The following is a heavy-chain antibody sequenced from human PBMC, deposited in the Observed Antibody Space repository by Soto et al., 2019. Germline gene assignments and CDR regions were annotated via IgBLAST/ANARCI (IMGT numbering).Heavy chain of an antibody. V-gene: IGHV3-23*01. Sequence: PGGSLRLSCAASGFTFSSYAMSWVRQAPGKGLEWVSAISGSGGSTYYADSVKGRFTISRDNSKNTLYLQMNSLRAEDTAVYYCAKDRLWFGEFLAQFDYWGQGTQVTVSS. CDR1: GFTFSSYA. D-gene: IGHD3-10*01. CDR2: ISGSGGST. J-gene: IGHJ4*02. CDR3: AKDRLWFGEFLAQFDY.